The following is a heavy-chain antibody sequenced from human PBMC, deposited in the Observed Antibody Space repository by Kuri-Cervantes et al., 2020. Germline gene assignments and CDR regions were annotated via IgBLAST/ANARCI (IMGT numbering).Heavy chain of an antibody. CDR1: GFTFSSYG. Sequence: GESLKISCAASGFTFSSYGMHWVRRAPGKGLEWVAVISYDGSNKYYADSVKGRFTISRDNSKNTLYLQMNSLRAEDTAVYYCAKGELLGENYFDYWGQGTLVTVSS. CDR2: ISYDGSNK. D-gene: IGHD1-26*01. CDR3: AKGELLGENYFDY. V-gene: IGHV3-30*18. J-gene: IGHJ4*02.